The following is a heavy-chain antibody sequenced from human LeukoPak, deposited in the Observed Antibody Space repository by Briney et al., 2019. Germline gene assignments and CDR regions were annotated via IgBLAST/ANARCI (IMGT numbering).Heavy chain of an antibody. CDR2: INPNSGGT. J-gene: IGHJ4*02. D-gene: IGHD6-13*01. CDR3: AREYSSRWGYFDY. CDR1: GYTFTGYY. V-gene: IGHV1-2*04. Sequence: GASVKLSCKASGYTFTGYYMHWVRQAPGQGLEWMGWINPNSGGTIYAQKFQGWVTMTRDTSISTAYMELSRLRSDDTAVYYCAREYSSRWGYFDYWGQGTLVTVSS.